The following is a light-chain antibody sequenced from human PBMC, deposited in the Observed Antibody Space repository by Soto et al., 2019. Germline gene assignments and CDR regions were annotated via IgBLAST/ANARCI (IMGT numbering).Light chain of an antibody. CDR3: QEGSTLLT. V-gene: IGKV1-39*01. J-gene: IGKJ4*01. CDR2: GAS. CDR1: QSVSTY. Sequence: DIQMTQSPSSLSTSVGDRVTITCRTSQSVSTYLNWYQQRPGKAPKLLIYGASSLQSGVPSRFSGSGSATHFTLTISSLPPEDFATYYCQEGSTLLTFGGGTKVDIK.